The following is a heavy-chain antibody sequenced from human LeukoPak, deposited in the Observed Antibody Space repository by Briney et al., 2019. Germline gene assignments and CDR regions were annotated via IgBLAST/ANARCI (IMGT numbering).Heavy chain of an antibody. V-gene: IGHV3-23*01. CDR2: ISDDGGST. J-gene: IGHJ4*02. Sequence: GGSLRLSCAASGFTFSSYAMTWVRQAPGKGLEWVSVISDDGGSTYYADSAKGRFTISRDNSKNTLYLQMNSLRAEDTAVYYCAPTCSGGTCYLFDYWGQGTLVTVSS. D-gene: IGHD2-15*01. CDR1: GFTFSSYA. CDR3: APTCSGGTCYLFDY.